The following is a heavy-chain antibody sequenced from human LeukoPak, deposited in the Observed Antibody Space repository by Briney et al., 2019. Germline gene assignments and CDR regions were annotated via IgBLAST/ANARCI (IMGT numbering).Heavy chain of an antibody. CDR1: GFTFSSYA. CDR2: ISGSGGST. V-gene: IGHV3-23*01. D-gene: IGHD1-26*01. Sequence: GGSLRLSCAASGFTFSSYAMSWVRQAPGKGLEWVSAISGSGGSTYYADSVKGRFTISRDNSKNTLSLQMNSLRAEDTAVYYCAKDSGKRLNYFDYWGQGTLVTVSS. J-gene: IGHJ4*02. CDR3: AKDSGKRLNYFDY.